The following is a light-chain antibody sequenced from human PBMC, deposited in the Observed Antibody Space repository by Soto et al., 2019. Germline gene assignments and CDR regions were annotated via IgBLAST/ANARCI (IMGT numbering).Light chain of an antibody. J-gene: IGLJ1*01. V-gene: IGLV2-11*01. CDR1: SNDVGGYNY. CDR3: CSYAGSDTPYV. Sequence: LTQPRSVSGSPGQSVTISCTGTSNDVGGYNYVSWYQQHPGKAPKLIIFDVNQRPSGVPDRFSGSKSGNTASLTISGLQPEDEADYFCCSYAGSDTPYVFGIGTKVTVL. CDR2: DVN.